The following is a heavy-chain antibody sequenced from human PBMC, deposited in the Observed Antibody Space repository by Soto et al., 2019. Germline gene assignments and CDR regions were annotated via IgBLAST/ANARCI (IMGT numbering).Heavy chain of an antibody. CDR1: GFTFSSYG. Sequence: GGSLRLSCAASGFTFSSYGMHWVRQAPGKGLEWVSVIYSGGSTYYADSVKGRFTISRDNSKNTLYLQMNSLRAEDTAVYYCARSIVGAAPNYYYYGMDVWGQGTTVTVSS. CDR2: IYSGGST. D-gene: IGHD1-26*01. J-gene: IGHJ6*02. CDR3: ARSIVGAAPNYYYYGMDV. V-gene: IGHV3-53*01.